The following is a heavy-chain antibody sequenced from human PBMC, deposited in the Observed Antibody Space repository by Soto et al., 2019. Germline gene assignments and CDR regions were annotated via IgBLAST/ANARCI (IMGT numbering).Heavy chain of an antibody. V-gene: IGHV1-58*02. Sequence: GASVKVSCKVSGYTLTELSMHWVRQARGQRLEWIGWIVVGSGNTNYAQKFQERVTITRDMSTSTAYMELSSLRSEDTAVYYCAADFSGSYYGMDVWGQGTTVTVSS. CDR1: GYTLTELS. J-gene: IGHJ6*02. D-gene: IGHD1-26*01. CDR3: AADFSGSYYGMDV. CDR2: IVVGSGNT.